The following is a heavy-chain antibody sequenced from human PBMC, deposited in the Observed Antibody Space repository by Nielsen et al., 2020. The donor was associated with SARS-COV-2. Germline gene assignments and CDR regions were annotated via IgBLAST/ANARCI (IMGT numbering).Heavy chain of an antibody. CDR1: GYTFTGYY. Sequence: ASVKVSCKASGYTFTGYYMHWVRQAPGQGLEWMGWINPNSGGTNCAQKFQGRVTMTRDTSISTAYMELSRLRSDDTAVYYCARDRDCSGGSCPGYWGQGTLVTVSS. D-gene: IGHD2-15*01. J-gene: IGHJ4*02. CDR2: INPNSGGT. V-gene: IGHV1-2*02. CDR3: ARDRDCSGGSCPGY.